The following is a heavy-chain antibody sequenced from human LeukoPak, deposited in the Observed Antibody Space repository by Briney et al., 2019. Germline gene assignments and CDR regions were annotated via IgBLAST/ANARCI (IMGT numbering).Heavy chain of an antibody. V-gene: IGHV3-21*01. CDR2: ISSSSYI. CDR3: AREVGYCSSTSC. Sequence: PGGSLRLSCAASGFTFSSYSMNWVRQAPGKGLEWVSSISSSSYIYYADSVKGRFTISRDNAKNSLYLQMNSLRAEDTAVYYCAREVGYCSSTSCWGQGTLVTVSS. CDR1: GFTFSSYS. J-gene: IGHJ4*02. D-gene: IGHD2-2*01.